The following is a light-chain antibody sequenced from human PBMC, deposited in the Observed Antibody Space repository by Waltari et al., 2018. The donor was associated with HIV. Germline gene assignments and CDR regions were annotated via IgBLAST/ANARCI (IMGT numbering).Light chain of an antibody. J-gene: IGLJ3*02. CDR1: ALPKKY. Sequence: SYELTQTPSVSVSPGQTARISRSRGALPKKYSSWYGQKPGQAPVLIIYKDIERPSGIPERISGSRSGTGVTLTISDVQAEDEGDYYCQSTDHDGTWVFGGGTKLTVL. CDR3: QSTDHDGTWV. V-gene: IGLV3-25*03. CDR2: KDI.